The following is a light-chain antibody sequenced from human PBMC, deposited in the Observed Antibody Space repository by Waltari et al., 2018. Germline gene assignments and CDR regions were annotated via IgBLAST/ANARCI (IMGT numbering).Light chain of an antibody. CDR2: AAS. Sequence: AIRMTQSPSSFSASTGDRVTMTYRASQGINTYVAWYQQKPGKAPNLLIYAASTLQSGIPSRFSDSGSGTDFTLTISCLQSEDFATYYCQQYYNYPYTFGQGTKVEIK. V-gene: IGKV1-8*01. CDR3: QQYYNYPYT. CDR1: QGINTY. J-gene: IGKJ2*01.